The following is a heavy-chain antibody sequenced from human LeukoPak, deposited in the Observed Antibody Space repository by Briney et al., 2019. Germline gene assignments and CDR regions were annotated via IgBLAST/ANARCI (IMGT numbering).Heavy chain of an antibody. V-gene: IGHV3-23*01. D-gene: IGHD5-24*01. Sequence: GGSLRLSCAASGFTFNNYGMSWVRQAPGKGLEWVSAISGSGGSTFYADSVKGRFAISRDNSKNTLYLQMNSLRAEDTAVYYCARERIGDGYNYAYWGQGTLVTVSS. CDR2: ISGSGGST. CDR3: ARERIGDGYNYAY. J-gene: IGHJ4*02. CDR1: GFTFNNYG.